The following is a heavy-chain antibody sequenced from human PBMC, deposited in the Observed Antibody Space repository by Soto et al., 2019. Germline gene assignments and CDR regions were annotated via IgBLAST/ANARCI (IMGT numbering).Heavy chain of an antibody. CDR1: GFTFSSYA. D-gene: IGHD3-16*01. CDR2: ITGGVGVT. CDR3: AKFQGETFNTWYFHY. V-gene: IGHV3-23*01. Sequence: EVQLLESGGGLVQPGGSLRLSCAASGFTFSSYAMTWVRQAPGKGLAWVSFITGGVGVTYYADSVKGRFTISRDNSKNTLYLQMNSLRAEDTAVYTCAKFQGETFNTWYFHYWGQGTLVTVSS. J-gene: IGHJ4*02.